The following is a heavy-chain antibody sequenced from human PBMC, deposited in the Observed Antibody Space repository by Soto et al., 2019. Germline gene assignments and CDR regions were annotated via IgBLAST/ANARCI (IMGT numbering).Heavy chain of an antibody. J-gene: IGHJ4*02. CDR3: AKLTGGSSWHPLDS. Sequence: EVQLVESGGGLVQPGGSLRLSCAASGFSFDSFSMDWVRQAPGKGLEWVSYISSGSGSIYYADSVKGRFTISRDNAKNSLSLQMNSLRAEDTAVYYCAKLTGGSSWHPLDSWGQGILVTVSS. D-gene: IGHD6-13*01. CDR2: ISSGSGSI. V-gene: IGHV3-48*04. CDR1: GFSFDSFS.